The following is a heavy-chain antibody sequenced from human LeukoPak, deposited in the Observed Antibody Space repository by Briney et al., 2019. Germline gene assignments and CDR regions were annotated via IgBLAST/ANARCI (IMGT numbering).Heavy chain of an antibody. CDR2: ISSSSSYI. Sequence: GGSLRLSRAASGFTFSSYSMNWVRQAPGKGLEWVSSISSSSSYIYYADSVKGRFTISRDNAKNSLYLQMNSLRAEDTAVYYCARAAGATVGYWGQGTLVTVSS. V-gene: IGHV3-21*01. CDR3: ARAAGATVGY. J-gene: IGHJ4*02. D-gene: IGHD1-26*01. CDR1: GFTFSSYS.